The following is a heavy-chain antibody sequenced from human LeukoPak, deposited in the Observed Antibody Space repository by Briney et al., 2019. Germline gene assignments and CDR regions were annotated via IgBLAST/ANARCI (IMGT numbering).Heavy chain of an antibody. CDR1: GYTFTGYY. CDR2: INPNSGGT. J-gene: IGHJ4*02. V-gene: IGHV1-2*02. CDR3: ARARLYSGSENYYFDY. D-gene: IGHD5-12*01. Sequence: ASVKVSCKASGYTFTGYYMHWVRQAPGQGLEWIGWINPNSGGTNYAQKFQGRVTMTRDTSINTAYMELSRLRSDDTAVYYCARARLYSGSENYYFDYWGQGTLVTVSS.